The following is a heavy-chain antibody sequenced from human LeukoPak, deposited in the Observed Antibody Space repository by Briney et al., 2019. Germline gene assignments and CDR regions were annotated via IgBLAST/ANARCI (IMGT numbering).Heavy chain of an antibody. V-gene: IGHV3-23*01. CDR2: IRGSGDRT. D-gene: IGHD6-19*01. Sequence: GGSLRLSCAASGFTFSSYAMSWVRQAPGKGLEWVSAIRGSGDRTHYADSVKGRFTISRDNSKNTLYLQMNSLRAEDTAVYYCARVFGQWLVSFDIWGQGTMVTVSS. CDR3: ARVFGQWLVSFDI. CDR1: GFTFSSYA. J-gene: IGHJ3*02.